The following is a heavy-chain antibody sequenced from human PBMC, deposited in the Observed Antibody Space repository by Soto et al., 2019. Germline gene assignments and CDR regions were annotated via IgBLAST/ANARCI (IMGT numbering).Heavy chain of an antibody. CDR1: GGSISSSSYY. V-gene: IGHV4-39*01. CDR3: ARPRIAVAGTPDY. Sequence: SETLSLTCTVSGGSISSSSYYWGWIRQPPGKGLEWIGSIYYSGSTYYNPSLKSRVTISVDTSKNQFSLKLSSVTAADTAVYYLARPRIAVAGTPDYWGQGTLVTVSS. D-gene: IGHD6-19*01. J-gene: IGHJ4*02. CDR2: IYYSGST.